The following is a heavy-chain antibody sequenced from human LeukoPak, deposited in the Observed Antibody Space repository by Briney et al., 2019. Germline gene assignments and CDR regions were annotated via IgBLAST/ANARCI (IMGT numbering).Heavy chain of an antibody. CDR3: ARDYVWGSSSDY. Sequence: PGESLRLSCAASGVIFRDYYMRWVGQAPGKGVEGVSYISNRSSTIHYADAGRGGFTIARDNAKSSLYLQMNSLRVEDTAVYFCARDYVWGSSSDYWGQGSLVTVSS. CDR2: ISNRSSTI. J-gene: IGHJ4*02. V-gene: IGHV3-11*04. CDR1: GVIFRDYY. D-gene: IGHD3-16*01.